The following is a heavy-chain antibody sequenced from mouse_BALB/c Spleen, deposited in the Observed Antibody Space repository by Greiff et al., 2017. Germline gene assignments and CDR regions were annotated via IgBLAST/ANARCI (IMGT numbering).Heavy chain of an antibody. CDR1: GDSITSGY. J-gene: IGHJ4*01. Sequence: VQLQQSGPSLVKPSQTLSLTCSVTGDSITSGYWNWIRKFPGNKLEYMGYISYSGSTYYNPSLKSRISITRDTSKNQYYLQLNSVTTEDTATYYCARIRDYGYDVAMDYWGQGTSVTVSS. CDR2: ISYSGST. D-gene: IGHD2-2*01. V-gene: IGHV3-8*02. CDR3: ARIRDYGYDVAMDY.